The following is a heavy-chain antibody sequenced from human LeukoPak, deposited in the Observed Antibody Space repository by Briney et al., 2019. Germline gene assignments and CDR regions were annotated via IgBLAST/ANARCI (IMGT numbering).Heavy chain of an antibody. CDR1: GFTFSSYS. CDR2: ISSSSSYI. D-gene: IGHD3-10*01. V-gene: IGHV3-21*01. CDR3: ARDPLLWSRGDYYYGMDV. Sequence: GGSLRLSCAASGFTFSSYSMNWVRQAPGKGLEWVSSISSSSSYIYYADSGKGRFTISRDNAKSSLYLQMNSLRAEDTAVYYCARDPLLWSRGDYYYGMDVWGKGTTVTVSS. J-gene: IGHJ6*04.